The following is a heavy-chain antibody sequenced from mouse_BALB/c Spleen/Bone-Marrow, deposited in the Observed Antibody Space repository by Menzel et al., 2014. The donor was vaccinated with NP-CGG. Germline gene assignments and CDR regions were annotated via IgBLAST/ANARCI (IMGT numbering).Heavy chain of an antibody. Sequence: DVQLVESGGGLVQPGGSLRLSCTTSGFTFTDYYMSWVRQPPGKALEWLAFIRNKAYGYTTEYSASVRARFTISRDNSQSILYLQMNTLRAEDSATYYCARFPMDYWGQGTSVTVSS. CDR2: IRNKAYGYTT. CDR3: ARFPMDY. V-gene: IGHV7-3*02. CDR1: GFTFTDYY. J-gene: IGHJ4*01.